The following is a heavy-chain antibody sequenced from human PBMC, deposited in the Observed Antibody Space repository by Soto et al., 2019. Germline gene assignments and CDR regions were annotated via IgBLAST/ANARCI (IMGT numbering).Heavy chain of an antibody. CDR2: ISSSSSYT. J-gene: IGHJ6*01. V-gene: IGHV3-11*06. CDR3: ARESYSSSWFGSQPGMNV. D-gene: IGHD6-13*01. CDR1: GFTFSYYY. Sequence: PGAPLIRSCAASGFTFSYYYMSWIRQAPGKGREWVSYISSSSSYTNYADSVNGRFTISRDNAKNSLYLQMNSLRAEDTAVYYCARESYSSSWFGSQPGMNVWGQGPTVTVSS.